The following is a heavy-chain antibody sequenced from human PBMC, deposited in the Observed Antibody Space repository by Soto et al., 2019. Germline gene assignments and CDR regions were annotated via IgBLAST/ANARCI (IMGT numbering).Heavy chain of an antibody. Sequence: SQTLSLTCAISGDSVSSNSAAWNWIRQSPSRGLEWLGRTYYRSKWYNDYAVSVKSRITINPDTSKNQFSLQLNSVTPDDTAVYYCARGSYSSSWYWGNWFDPWGQGTLVTVSS. D-gene: IGHD6-13*01. J-gene: IGHJ5*02. CDR1: GDSVSSNSAA. V-gene: IGHV6-1*01. CDR3: ARGSYSSSWYWGNWFDP. CDR2: TYYRSKWYN.